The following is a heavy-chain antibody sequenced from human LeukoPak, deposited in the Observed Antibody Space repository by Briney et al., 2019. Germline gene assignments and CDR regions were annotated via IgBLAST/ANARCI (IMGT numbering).Heavy chain of an antibody. CDR2: IKQDGSEK. V-gene: IGHV3-7*04. CDR3: ARVSGLESITTIVVVNWAFDI. CDR1: GFTFSSYR. J-gene: IGHJ3*02. Sequence: GGSLRLSCAASGFTFSSYRMSWVRQAPGKGLEWVANIKQDGSEKYYVDSVKGRFTISRDNAKTSLYLQMNSLRAEDTAVYYCARVSGLESITTIVVVNWAFDISGEGTMVTVSS. D-gene: IGHD3-22*01.